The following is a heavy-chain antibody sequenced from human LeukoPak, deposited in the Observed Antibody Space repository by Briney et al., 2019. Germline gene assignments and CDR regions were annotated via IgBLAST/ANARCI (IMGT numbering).Heavy chain of an antibody. Sequence: GTSLRLSCAASGFTFSSYGMHWVRQAPGKGLEWVAVIWYDGSDKYYADSVKGRLTISRDNSEKTLFLQMNSLRGEDTAVYNCARAGDAFDIWGQGTMVTVSS. CDR1: GFTFSSYG. CDR3: ARAGDAFDI. D-gene: IGHD3-10*01. V-gene: IGHV3-33*01. J-gene: IGHJ3*02. CDR2: IWYDGSDK.